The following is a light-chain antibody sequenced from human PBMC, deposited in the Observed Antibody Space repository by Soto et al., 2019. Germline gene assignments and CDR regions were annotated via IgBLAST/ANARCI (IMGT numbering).Light chain of an antibody. CDR2: DAA. V-gene: IGKV3-11*01. J-gene: IGKJ1*01. CDR1: QSVGTS. CDR3: QHRSSWPRS. Sequence: DIVLTQSPATLSLSPGDRATLSCRASQSVGTSLAWYKQQPGQAPRLLILDAAYRASGIPERFRGSGSGTAFTLSISRLEPDDFAVYYCQHRSSWPRSFGRGTKVEV.